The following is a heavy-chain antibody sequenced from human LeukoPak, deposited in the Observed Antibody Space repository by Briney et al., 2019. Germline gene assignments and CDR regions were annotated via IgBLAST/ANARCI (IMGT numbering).Heavy chain of an antibody. CDR3: ARSYDSSGYYFSPGGY. CDR2: INWNGGST. V-gene: IGHV3-20*04. J-gene: IGHJ4*02. D-gene: IGHD3-22*01. CDR1: GFTFDDYG. Sequence: GGSLRLSCAASGFTFDDYGMTWVRQAPGKGLQWVSGINWNGGSTGYADSVKGRFTISRDNAKNSLYLQMNSLRAEDTALYYCARSYDSSGYYFSPGGYWGQGTLVTVSS.